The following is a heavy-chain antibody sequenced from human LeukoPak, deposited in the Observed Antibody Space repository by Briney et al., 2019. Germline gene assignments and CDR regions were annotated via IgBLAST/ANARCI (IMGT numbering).Heavy chain of an antibody. CDR3: ARATVTTNYYYYMDV. Sequence: SETLSLTCTVSGGSISSYYWSWIRQPAGKGLGWIGRIYTSGSTNYNPSLKSRVTMSVDTSKNQFSLKLSSVTAADTAVYYCARATVTTNYYYYMDVWGKGTTVTVSS. V-gene: IGHV4-4*07. J-gene: IGHJ6*03. D-gene: IGHD4-17*01. CDR2: IYTSGST. CDR1: GGSISSYY.